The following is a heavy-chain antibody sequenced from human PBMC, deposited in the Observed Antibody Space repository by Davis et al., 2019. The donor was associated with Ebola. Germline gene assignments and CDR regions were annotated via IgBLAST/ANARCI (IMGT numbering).Heavy chain of an antibody. CDR3: AKVAVAGTRDFDY. CDR1: GFTFSSYA. CDR2: ISYDGSNK. Sequence: GESLKISCAASGFTFSSYAMHWVRQAPGKGLEWVAVISYDGSNKYYADSVKGRFAISRDNSKNTLYLQMNSLRAEDTAVYYCAKVAVAGTRDFDYWGQGTLVTVSS. D-gene: IGHD6-19*01. J-gene: IGHJ4*02. V-gene: IGHV3-30*09.